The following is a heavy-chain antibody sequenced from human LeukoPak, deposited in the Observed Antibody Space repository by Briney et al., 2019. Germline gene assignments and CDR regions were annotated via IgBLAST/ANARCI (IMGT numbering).Heavy chain of an antibody. CDR1: GFTFGSYW. D-gene: IGHD5-24*01. J-gene: IGHJ4*02. CDR2: VNLDGRST. CDR3: VRDVWGDRDGFFEY. V-gene: IGHV3-74*01. Sequence: GGSLRLSCAASGFTFGSYWMHWVSQVPGKGLMWVARVNLDGRSTSYAESVKGRFTISRDNAKLTVYLQMNSLRADDTAVYYCVRDVWGDRDGFFEYWGQGALVTVST.